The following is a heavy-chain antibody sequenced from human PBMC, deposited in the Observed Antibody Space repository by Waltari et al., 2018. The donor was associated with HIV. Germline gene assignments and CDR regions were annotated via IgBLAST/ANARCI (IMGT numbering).Heavy chain of an antibody. CDR1: GGAFVSHS. CDR3: ASARETMGVDFDS. V-gene: IGHV1-69*08. D-gene: IGHD3-3*01. CDR2: AIPMFGTT. Sequence: QVHLVQSGAEVKKPGSSVKVSCKASGGAFVSHSFNWMRQAPGQGLEWMGSAIPMFGTTNYERKVQGRVTITADKSTTTAYMELNGLRRDDTAVYYCASARETMGVDFDSWGQGTLVTVS. J-gene: IGHJ5*01.